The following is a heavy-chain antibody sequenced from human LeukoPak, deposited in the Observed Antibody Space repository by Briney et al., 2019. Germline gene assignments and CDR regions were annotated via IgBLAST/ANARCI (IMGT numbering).Heavy chain of an antibody. CDR2: ISNSGTTI. V-gene: IGHV3-48*03. CDR3: AKFLPTHIVVANYYFDY. Sequence: GGSLRLSCAASGFTFSSYEMKWVRQAPGKGLEWVSYISNSGTTIYYADSVKGRFTISRDNAKNSLYLQMNSLRAEDTAVYYCAKFLPTHIVVANYYFDYWGQGTLVTVSS. D-gene: IGHD2-21*01. CDR1: GFTFSSYE. J-gene: IGHJ4*02.